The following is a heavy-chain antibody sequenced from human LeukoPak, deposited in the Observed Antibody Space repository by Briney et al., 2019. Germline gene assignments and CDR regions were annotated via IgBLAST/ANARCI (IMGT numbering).Heavy chain of an antibody. CDR1: GYTFTVYY. CDR2: INPTSGAT. D-gene: IGHD2-15*01. CDR3: ARGVVASTFYDFTDV. V-gene: IGHV1-2*02. Sequence: ASVKVSCKPSGYTFTVYYIHWVRQAPRQGLEWMGWINPTSGATNYAQKFQGRITMTRDTSISTAYMELNSLRSDDTAVYYCARGVVASTFYDFTDVGGKGTTVTVPS. J-gene: IGHJ6*03.